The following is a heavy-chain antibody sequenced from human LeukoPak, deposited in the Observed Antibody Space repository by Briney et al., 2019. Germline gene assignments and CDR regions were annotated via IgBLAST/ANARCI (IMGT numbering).Heavy chain of an antibody. CDR2: MNPDSGNT. Sequence: ASVKVSCKASGYTFTSYDINWVRQATGQGLEWMGWMNPDSGNTGYAQKFQGRVSMTADTSTSTAYMELSSLRSEDTAVYYCARGQVDYYGSGSYYIPRYYYYYYMDVWGKGTTVTVSS. CDR1: GYTFTSYD. J-gene: IGHJ6*03. CDR3: ARGQVDYYGSGSYYIPRYYYYYYMDV. V-gene: IGHV1-8*02. D-gene: IGHD3-10*01.